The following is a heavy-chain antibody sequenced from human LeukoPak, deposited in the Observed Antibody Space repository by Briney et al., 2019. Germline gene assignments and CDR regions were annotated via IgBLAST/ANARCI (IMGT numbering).Heavy chain of an antibody. CDR2: INPSGGST. CDR3: ARIGYSYGPYYFDY. V-gene: IGHV1-46*01. CDR1: GYTFTSYY. D-gene: IGHD5-18*01. Sequence: ASVKVSCSASGYTFTSYYMHWVRHAPGQGLEWMGIINPSGGSTSYAQRFQGRVTMTRDMSASTVYMELSSLRSEDTAVYYCARIGYSYGPYYFDYWGQGTLVTVSS. J-gene: IGHJ4*02.